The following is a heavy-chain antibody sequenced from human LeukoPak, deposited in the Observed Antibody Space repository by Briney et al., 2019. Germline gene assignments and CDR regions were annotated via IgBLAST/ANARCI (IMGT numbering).Heavy chain of an antibody. CDR3: ARQAPSIAARYYHYGMDV. D-gene: IGHD6-6*01. V-gene: IGHV5-51*01. CDR2: IYPGDSDT. J-gene: IGHJ6*02. Sequence: GESLKISCKGSGYSFTSYWIGWVRQLPGKGLEWMGIIYPGDSDTRYSPSFQGHVTISADKSISTAYLQWSSLKASDTAMYYCARQAPSIAARYYHYGMDVWGQGTTVTVSS. CDR1: GYSFTSYW.